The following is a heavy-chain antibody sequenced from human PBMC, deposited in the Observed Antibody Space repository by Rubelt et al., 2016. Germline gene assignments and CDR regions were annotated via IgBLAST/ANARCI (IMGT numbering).Heavy chain of an antibody. J-gene: IGHJ4*02. CDR2: IYYSGSP. Sequence: QVQLQESGPGLVKPSETLSLTCTVSGGSISSYYWSWIRQPPGKGLEWIGYIYYSGSPNYNPSLKSRGTISVDTSKNQCFLKLSSVTAADTAVYYCATSGGNGGDFDYWGQGTLVTVSS. CDR1: GGSISSYY. CDR3: ATSGGNGGDFDY. V-gene: IGHV4-59*01. D-gene: IGHD4-23*01.